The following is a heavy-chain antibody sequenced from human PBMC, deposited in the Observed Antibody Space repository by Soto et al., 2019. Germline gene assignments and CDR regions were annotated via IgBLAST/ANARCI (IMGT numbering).Heavy chain of an antibody. D-gene: IGHD4-17*01. V-gene: IGHV3-33*01. CDR1: GFTFSSYG. J-gene: IGHJ4*02. CDR3: ARDPRAYGDSNFDY. CDR2: IWYDGSNK. Sequence: PGGSLRLSCAASGFTFSSYGMHWVRQAPGKGLEWVAVIWYDGSNKYYADSVKGRFTISRDNSKNTLYLQMNSLRAEDTAVYYCARDPRAYGDSNFDYWGQGTLVTVSS.